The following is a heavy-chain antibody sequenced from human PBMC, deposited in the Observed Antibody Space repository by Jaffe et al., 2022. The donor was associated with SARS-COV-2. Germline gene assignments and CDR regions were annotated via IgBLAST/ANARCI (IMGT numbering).Heavy chain of an antibody. CDR1: GFTFSTYA. J-gene: IGHJ4*02. Sequence: EVQLLESGGGLVQPGGSLRLSCAASGFTFSTYAMTWVRQAPGRGLEWVSAISASGLITYYADSVKGRFTISRDNSKNTLDLQMKSLRAEDTAVYYCAKGPDQLYLLGYFDYWGQGTPVTVSS. V-gene: IGHV3-23*01. CDR2: ISASGLIT. D-gene: IGHD2-2*01. CDR3: AKGPDQLYLLGYFDY.